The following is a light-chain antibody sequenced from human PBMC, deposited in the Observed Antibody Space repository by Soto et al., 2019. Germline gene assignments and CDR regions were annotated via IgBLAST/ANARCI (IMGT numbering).Light chain of an antibody. J-gene: IGKJ4*01. V-gene: IGKV2-24*01. Sequence: DIVMTQTPLSSPVTLGQPASISCRSSQSLVHSDGDTYLNWLQQRPGQPPRLLIYKISKRFSGDPDRFTGSEAGTDFTPKISRVAAEDVGTYYFKQQTQVPFTVGGGTNVDSK. CDR2: KIS. CDR3: KQQTQVPFT. CDR1: QSLVHSDGDTY.